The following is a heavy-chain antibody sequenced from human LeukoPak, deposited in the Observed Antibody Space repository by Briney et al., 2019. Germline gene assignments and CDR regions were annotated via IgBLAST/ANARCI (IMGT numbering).Heavy chain of an antibody. J-gene: IGHJ4*02. CDR1: GYTFTGYY. D-gene: IGHD5-18*01. CDR3: AREIKTAMVGPLPDY. CDR2: INPNSGGT. Sequence: ASVKVSCKASGYTFTGYYMHWVRQAPGQGLEWMGWINPNSGGTNYAQKFQGRVTMTRDTSISTAYMELSRLRSDDTAVYYCAREIKTAMVGPLPDYWGQGTLVTVPS. V-gene: IGHV1-2*02.